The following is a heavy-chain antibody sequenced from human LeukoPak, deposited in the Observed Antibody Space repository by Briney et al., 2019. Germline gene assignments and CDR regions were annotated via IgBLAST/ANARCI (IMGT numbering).Heavy chain of an antibody. Sequence: PGGSLRLSCAASGFTFSDYGIHWVRQAPGKGLEWVAFIRDDGSNDYYPDSVKGRFTISRDNSRNTLYLQMNSLRAEDTAFYYCAKGGSSSHSWFDPWGPGTRVTVSS. CDR2: IRDDGSND. CDR3: AKGGSSSHSWFDP. J-gene: IGHJ5*02. V-gene: IGHV3-30*02. CDR1: GFTFSDYG. D-gene: IGHD6-13*01.